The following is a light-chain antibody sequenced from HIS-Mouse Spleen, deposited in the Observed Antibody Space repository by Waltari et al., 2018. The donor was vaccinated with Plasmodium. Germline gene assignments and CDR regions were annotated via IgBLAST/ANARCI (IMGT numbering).Light chain of an antibody. CDR3: YSTDSSGNHRV. J-gene: IGLJ3*02. CDR2: EDS. V-gene: IGLV3-10*01. Sequence: SYELTQPPSVSVSPGQTARITCSGDALPQKYAYWYQQKSGQAPVLVIYEDSKRPSGIPAKFSGSSSGTMATLTISGAQVEDEADYYCYSTDSSGNHRVFGGGTKLTVL. CDR1: ALPQKY.